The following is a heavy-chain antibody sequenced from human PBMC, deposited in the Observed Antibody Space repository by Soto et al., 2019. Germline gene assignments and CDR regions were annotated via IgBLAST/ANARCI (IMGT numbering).Heavy chain of an antibody. V-gene: IGHV1-3*01. Sequence: VRLEQSGAEVKKPGASVRLSCKTSGFTFSEYGLHWVHQAPGQSFEWMGWINAGTGKTEYSQVSQRRVHISSATSRTTVYMAVTNLNLQDTAVYFCARVSTGDLGGYWGQGTRVTVSS. CDR2: INAGTGKT. CDR1: GFTFSEYG. D-gene: IGHD4-17*01. J-gene: IGHJ4*02. CDR3: ARVSTGDLGGY.